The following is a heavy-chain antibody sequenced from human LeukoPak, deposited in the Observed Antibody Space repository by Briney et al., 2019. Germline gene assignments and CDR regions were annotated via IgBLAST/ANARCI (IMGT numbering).Heavy chain of an antibody. V-gene: IGHV4-34*01. CDR2: INHSGST. CDR1: GGSFSGYY. CDR3: ARPYRVHGSFPFDI. J-gene: IGHJ3*02. Sequence: SETLSLTCAVYGGSFSGYYWSWIRQPPGKGLERIGEINHSGSTNYNPSLKSRVTISVDTSKNQFSLKLSSVTAADTAVYYCARPYRVHGSFPFDIWGQGTMVTVSS. D-gene: IGHD3-10*01.